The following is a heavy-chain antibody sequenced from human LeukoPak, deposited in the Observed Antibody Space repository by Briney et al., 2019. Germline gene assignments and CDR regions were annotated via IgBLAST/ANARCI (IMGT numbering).Heavy chain of an antibody. CDR3: ARRNGGTWWSFDS. Sequence: PGGSLRLSCEASRFTFSSYWMSWVRQAPGKGLEWVANIKDDGSQKNYIDSVKGRFTISRDNAKASLFLQMNSLSSEDTAVYYCARRNGGTWWSFDSWGQGTLVTVSS. D-gene: IGHD2-15*01. V-gene: IGHV3-7*01. CDR1: RFTFSSYW. J-gene: IGHJ4*02. CDR2: IKDDGSQK.